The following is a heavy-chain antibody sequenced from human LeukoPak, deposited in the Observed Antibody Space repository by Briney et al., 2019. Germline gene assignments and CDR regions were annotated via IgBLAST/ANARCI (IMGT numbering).Heavy chain of an antibody. V-gene: IGHV4-59*08. Sequence: SETLSLTCTVSGGSISSYYWSWIRQPPGKGLEWSGYIYYSGSTNYNPSLKSRVTISVDTSKNQFSLKLSSVTAADTAVYYCARQWLDLYYFDYWGQGTLVTVSS. CDR3: ARQWLDLYYFDY. J-gene: IGHJ4*02. CDR1: GGSISSYY. CDR2: IYYSGST. D-gene: IGHD6-19*01.